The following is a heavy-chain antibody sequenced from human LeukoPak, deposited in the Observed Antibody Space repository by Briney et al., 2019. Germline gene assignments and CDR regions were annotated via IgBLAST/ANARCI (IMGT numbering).Heavy chain of an antibody. J-gene: IGHJ4*02. V-gene: IGHV5-10-1*01. CDR3: ANSPRYCSGGSCSAPPYY. Sequence: GESLKISCKGSGYSFTSYWISWVRQMPGKGLEWMGRIDPSDSYTTYSPSFQGHVTISADKSISTAHLQWSSLKASDTAMYYCANSPRYCSGGSCSAPPYYWGQGTLVTVSS. CDR2: IDPSDSYT. CDR1: GYSFTSYW. D-gene: IGHD2-15*01.